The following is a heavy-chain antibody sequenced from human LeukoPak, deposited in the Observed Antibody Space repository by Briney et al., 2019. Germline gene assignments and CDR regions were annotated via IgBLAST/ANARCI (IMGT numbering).Heavy chain of an antibody. Sequence: SETLSLTCAVYGGSFSGYYWSWIRQPPGKGLEWIGEINHSGSTNYNPSLKSRVTISVDTSKNQFSLKLSSVIAADTAVYYCARGFPPYDYVWGSYRLYYFDYWGQGTLVTVSS. J-gene: IGHJ4*02. D-gene: IGHD3-16*02. CDR1: GGSFSGYY. V-gene: IGHV4-34*01. CDR2: INHSGST. CDR3: ARGFPPYDYVWGSYRLYYFDY.